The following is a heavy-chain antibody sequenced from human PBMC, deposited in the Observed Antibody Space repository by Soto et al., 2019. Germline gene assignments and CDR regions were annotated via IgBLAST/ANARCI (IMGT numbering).Heavy chain of an antibody. Sequence: PGESLKISCKGSGYSFTSYWIGWVRQMPGKGLEWMGIIYPGDSDTRYSPSFQGQVTISADKSISTAYLQWSSLKASDTAMYYCAKSDKSLLFGELPLLNWFDPWGQGALVTVSS. J-gene: IGHJ5*02. CDR3: AKSDKSLLFGELPLLNWFDP. D-gene: IGHD3-10*01. CDR1: GYSFTSYW. CDR2: IYPGDSDT. V-gene: IGHV5-51*01.